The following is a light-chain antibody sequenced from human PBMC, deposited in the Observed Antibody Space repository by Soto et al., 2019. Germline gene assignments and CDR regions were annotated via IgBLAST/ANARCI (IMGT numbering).Light chain of an antibody. CDR1: SSNIGSNY. CDR2: SNN. J-gene: IGLJ2*01. V-gene: IGLV1-47*02. Sequence: QSVLTQPPSASGTPGQRVTISCSGSSSNIGSNYVYWYQQLPGTAPKLLIYSNNQRPSGVPDRFSGSKSGTSASLAISGLRSEDEADYYCAAWDDSLSGLVFGGGTKL. CDR3: AAWDDSLSGLV.